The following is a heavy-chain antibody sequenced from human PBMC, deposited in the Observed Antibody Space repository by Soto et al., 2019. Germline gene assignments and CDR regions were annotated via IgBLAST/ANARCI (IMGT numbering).Heavy chain of an antibody. CDR2: ISGSGGST. CDR3: AKDLTTERTIGPY. D-gene: IGHD3-22*01. V-gene: IGHV3-23*01. J-gene: IGHJ4*02. Sequence: PGGSLRLSCAASGFTFSSYAMTWVGQAPGKGLKWVSAISGSGGSTYYADSVKGRFTISRDNSKNTLYLQMNSLRAEDTAVYYCAKDLTTERTIGPYWGQGTLVTVLL. CDR1: GFTFSSYA.